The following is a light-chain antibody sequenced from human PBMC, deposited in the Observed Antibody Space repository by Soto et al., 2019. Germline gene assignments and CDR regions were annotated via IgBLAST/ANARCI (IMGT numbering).Light chain of an antibody. V-gene: IGKV3-11*01. CDR2: DAS. J-gene: IGKJ1*01. Sequence: EIVMTQSPGTLSLSPGDTATLSCRASQSLGSDLAWYQQKPGQAPRLLIYDASNRATGIPARFSGSGSGTDFTLTISSLEPEDFAVYYCQQRSNWPPWTFGQGTKVDIK. CDR3: QQRSNWPPWT. CDR1: QSLGSD.